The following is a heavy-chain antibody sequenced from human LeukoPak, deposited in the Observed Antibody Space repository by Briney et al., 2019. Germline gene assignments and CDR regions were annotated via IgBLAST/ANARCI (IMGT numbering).Heavy chain of an antibody. V-gene: IGHV1-18*01. CDR1: GYTFTNYG. D-gene: IGHD3-22*01. CDR2: ISAYTGNT. Sequence: ASVKVSCKASGYTFTNYGVSWVRQDPGQGLEWMGWISAYTGNTNYAQKLQGRVTMTTDTSTSTAYMELRSLRSDDTAVYYCARSGVGYVYDSSGYYPLDYWGQGTLVTVS. CDR3: ARSGVGYVYDSSGYYPLDY. J-gene: IGHJ4*02.